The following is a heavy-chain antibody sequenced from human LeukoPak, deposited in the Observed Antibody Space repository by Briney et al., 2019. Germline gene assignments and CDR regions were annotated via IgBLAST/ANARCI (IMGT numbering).Heavy chain of an antibody. CDR2: ISSSGSTI. V-gene: IGHV3-48*03. CDR3: ARIGSDNWNDRGSDY. CDR1: GFTCSSYE. J-gene: IGHJ4*02. D-gene: IGHD1-20*01. Sequence: GGSLRLSCAASGFTCSSYEMNWVRQAPGKGLEWVSYISSSGSTIYYADSVKGRFTISRDNAKNSLYLQMNSLRAEDTAVYYCARIGSDNWNDRGSDYWGQGTLVTVSS.